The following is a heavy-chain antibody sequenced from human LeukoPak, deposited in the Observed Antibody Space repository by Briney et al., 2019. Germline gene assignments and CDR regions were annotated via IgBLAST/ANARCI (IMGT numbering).Heavy chain of an antibody. D-gene: IGHD3-10*01. V-gene: IGHV1-69*13. CDR1: GGTFSSYA. Sequence: SVKVSCKASGGTFSSYAISWVRQAPGQGLEWMGGIIPIFGTANYAQKFQGRVTITADESTSTAYMELSSLRSEDTAVYYCAFQRITMVRGVINSGDYYYYYMDVWGKGTTVTISS. J-gene: IGHJ6*03. CDR2: IIPIFGTA. CDR3: AFQRITMVRGVINSGDYYYYYMDV.